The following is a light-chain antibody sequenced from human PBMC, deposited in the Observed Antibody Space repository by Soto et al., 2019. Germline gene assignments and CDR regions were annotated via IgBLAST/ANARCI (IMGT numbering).Light chain of an antibody. Sequence: EIVMTQSPATLSVSPGERATLSCRASQSVSSNLAWYQQKPGQAPRLLIYGASTRATGLPDRISGSGSGTEFTLTISSLQSEVFALYYCQQYNDWPLTFGGGTKVEIK. J-gene: IGKJ4*01. CDR1: QSVSSN. CDR3: QQYNDWPLT. V-gene: IGKV3-15*01. CDR2: GAS.